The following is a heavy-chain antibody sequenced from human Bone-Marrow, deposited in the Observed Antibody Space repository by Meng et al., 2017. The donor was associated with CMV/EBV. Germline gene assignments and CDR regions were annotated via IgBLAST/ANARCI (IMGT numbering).Heavy chain of an antibody. J-gene: IGHJ4*02. CDR3: ARELRNWDFQSGGDY. CDR1: GGSIITTNYF. D-gene: IGHD1-7*01. CDR2: LFYDGAT. Sequence: SETLSFTCTVSGGSIITTNYFWAWIRQPPGKGLEWIGSLFYDGATQYNPSLKSRVALSVATSKNQFSLRLNFVTAADTAIYYCARELRNWDFQSGGDYWGQGTLVTVSS. V-gene: IGHV4-39*07.